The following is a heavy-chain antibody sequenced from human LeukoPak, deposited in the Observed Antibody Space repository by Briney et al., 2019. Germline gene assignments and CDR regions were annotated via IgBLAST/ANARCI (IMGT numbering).Heavy chain of an antibody. D-gene: IGHD3-22*01. J-gene: IGHJ4*02. Sequence: ASVKVSCKASGYTFTGYYMHWVRQAPGQGLEWMGWINPNSGGTNYAQKFQGRVTITADKSTSTAYMELSSLRSEDTAVYYCARKQNHNYYDSSGYSPFDYWGQGTLVTVSS. CDR3: ARKQNHNYYDSSGYSPFDY. CDR2: INPNSGGT. V-gene: IGHV1-2*02. CDR1: GYTFTGYY.